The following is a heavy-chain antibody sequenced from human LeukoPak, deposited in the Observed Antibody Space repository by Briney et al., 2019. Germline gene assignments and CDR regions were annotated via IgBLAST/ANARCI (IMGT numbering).Heavy chain of an antibody. J-gene: IGHJ4*02. CDR2: IRFDTSNK. Sequence: GGSLRLSCAASGFTFTSYGIHWVRQAPGKGLEWVAFIRFDTSNKYYADSVKGRFTISRDNSKNTLYLQMNSLRAEDTAVYYCARTECSSTSCSYFDYWGQGALVTVSS. D-gene: IGHD2-2*01. CDR3: ARTECSSTSCSYFDY. V-gene: IGHV3-30*02. CDR1: GFTFTSYG.